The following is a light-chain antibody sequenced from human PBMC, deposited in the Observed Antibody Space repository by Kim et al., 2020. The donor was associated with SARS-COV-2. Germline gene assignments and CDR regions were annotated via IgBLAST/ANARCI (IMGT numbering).Light chain of an antibody. Sequence: GHSITITCPGTSSDVDDYVYVAWYQQSPGKAPRLLIYQVTHRPSGVPSRSSGSRSGSTASLTVSGLQADDEADYYCSSYAGGNTVIFGGGTQLTVL. V-gene: IGLV2-8*01. CDR2: QVT. CDR1: SSDVDDYVY. CDR3: SSYAGGNTVI. J-gene: IGLJ2*01.